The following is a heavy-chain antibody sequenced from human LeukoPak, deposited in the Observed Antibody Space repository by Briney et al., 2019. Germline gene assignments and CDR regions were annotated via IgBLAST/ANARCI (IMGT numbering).Heavy chain of an antibody. J-gene: IGHJ4*02. Sequence: GRSLRLSCAASGFTFSSYGMHWVRQAPGKGLEWVAVIRYDGSNKYYADSVKGRFTISRDNSKNTLCLQMNSLRAEDTAVYYCAKSLDAQAVADPFDYWGQGTLVTVSS. CDR2: IRYDGSNK. D-gene: IGHD6-19*01. V-gene: IGHV3-33*06. CDR3: AKSLDAQAVADPFDY. CDR1: GFTFSSYG.